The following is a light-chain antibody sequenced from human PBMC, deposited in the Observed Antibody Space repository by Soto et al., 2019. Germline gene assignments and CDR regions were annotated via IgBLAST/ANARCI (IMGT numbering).Light chain of an antibody. CDR2: KAS. V-gene: IGKV1-5*03. CDR3: QQYSTYLGT. CDR1: QSISGW. Sequence: DIQMTQSPSTLSASVGDRVTITCRASQSISGWLAWYQHKTGKAPKLLISKASSLESGVPSRFSGSESGTEFTLTMSSLQPDDFATYYCQQYSTYLGTFGQGTKVEIK. J-gene: IGKJ1*01.